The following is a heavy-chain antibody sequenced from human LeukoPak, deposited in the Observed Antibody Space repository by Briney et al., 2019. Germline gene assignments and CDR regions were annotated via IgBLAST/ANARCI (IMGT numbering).Heavy chain of an antibody. CDR2: IWYEGSNK. CDR1: GFTFSSYA. D-gene: IGHD6-19*01. CDR3: ARELEIAVAGTLGY. Sequence: GRSLRLSCAASGFTFSSYAMHWVRQAPGKGLEWVAVIWYEGSNKYYADSVEGRFTISRDHSKNTLYLQMKSLRAEDTAVYYCARELEIAVAGTLGYWGQGTLVTVSS. J-gene: IGHJ4*02. V-gene: IGHV3-33*01.